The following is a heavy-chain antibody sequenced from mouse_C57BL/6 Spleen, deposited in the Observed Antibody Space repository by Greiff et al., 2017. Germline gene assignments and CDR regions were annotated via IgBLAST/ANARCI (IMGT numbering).Heavy chain of an antibody. Sequence: QVQLQQPGAELVKPGASVKLSCKASGYTFTSYWMHWVKQRPGQGLEWIGMIHPNSGSTNYNEKFKSKATLTVDKSSSTAYMQLSSLTSEDSAVYYCADYYGSSSFAYLGQGTLVTVSA. CDR1: GYTFTSYW. V-gene: IGHV1-64*01. CDR2: IHPNSGST. D-gene: IGHD1-1*01. CDR3: ADYYGSSSFAY. J-gene: IGHJ3*01.